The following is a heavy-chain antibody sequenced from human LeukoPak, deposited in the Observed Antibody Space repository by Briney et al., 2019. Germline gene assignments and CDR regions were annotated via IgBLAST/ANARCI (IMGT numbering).Heavy chain of an antibody. CDR3: ARGPDWTNTSCAADY. J-gene: IGHJ4*02. Sequence: SETLSLTCTVSGGSISSYYWSWIRQPPGKGLEWIGEISYSGSTNYHPSLESRVTISVDTSKNQFSLNLRSVTAADTAVYYCARGPDWTNTSCAADYWGQGTLVTVSS. V-gene: IGHV4-34*01. CDR2: ISYSGST. D-gene: IGHD2-2*01. CDR1: GGSISSYY.